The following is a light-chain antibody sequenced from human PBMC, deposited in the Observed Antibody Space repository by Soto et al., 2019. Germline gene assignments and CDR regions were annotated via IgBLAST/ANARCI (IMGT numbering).Light chain of an antibody. CDR2: NNN. CDR1: RSNIGNNA. Sequence: QSVLTQPPSASGTPGQRVTISCSGSRSNIGNNAVTWYQQFPGTAPKLLIYNNNQRPSGVPDRFSGSKSGTSASLAISGLQSEDAAYYYCATWDDSLNARGVFGGGTKLTVL. CDR3: ATWDDSLNARGV. J-gene: IGLJ3*02. V-gene: IGLV1-44*01.